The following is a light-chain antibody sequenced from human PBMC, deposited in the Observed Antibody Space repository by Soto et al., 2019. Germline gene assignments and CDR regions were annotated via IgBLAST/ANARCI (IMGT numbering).Light chain of an antibody. Sequence: QPVLTQSPSASASLGASVKLTCTLSSGHSSSAIAWHQQQPEKGPRYLMKLNNDGSHSKGDGIPDRFSGSSSGAERYLTISSLQSEDEADYYCQTWGTGIQAFGRGTKLTVL. CDR3: QTWGTGIQA. V-gene: IGLV4-69*01. CDR2: LNNDGSH. J-gene: IGLJ2*01. CDR1: SGHSSSA.